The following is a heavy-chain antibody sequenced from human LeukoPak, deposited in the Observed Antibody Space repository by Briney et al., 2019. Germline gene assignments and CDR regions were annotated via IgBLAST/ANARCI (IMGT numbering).Heavy chain of an antibody. Sequence: ASVKVSCKASGNTFTGYYMHWVRQAPGQGLEWMGWINPNSGDTKYAQNFQGRVTMTRDTSISTAYMELSRLRSDDTAVYYCARDDCSSTRCYTGYNWFDPWGQGTLVTVSS. CDR3: ARDDCSSTRCYTGYNWFDP. J-gene: IGHJ5*02. CDR2: INPNSGDT. CDR1: GNTFTGYY. V-gene: IGHV1-2*02. D-gene: IGHD2-2*02.